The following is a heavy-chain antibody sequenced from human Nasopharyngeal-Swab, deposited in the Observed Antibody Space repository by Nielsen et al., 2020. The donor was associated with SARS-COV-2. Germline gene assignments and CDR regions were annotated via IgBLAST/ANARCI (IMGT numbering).Heavy chain of an antibody. D-gene: IGHD1-26*01. CDR2: IDWDDDK. CDR1: GFSLSTSGMC. Sequence: SGPTLVKPTQTLTLTCTFSGFSLSTSGMCVSWIRQPPGKALEWLARIDWDDDKYYSTSLKTRLTISKDTSKNQVVLTMTNMDPVDTATYYCARSRVGASNNWFDPWGQGTLVTVSS. CDR3: ARSRVGASNNWFDP. J-gene: IGHJ5*02. V-gene: IGHV2-70*11.